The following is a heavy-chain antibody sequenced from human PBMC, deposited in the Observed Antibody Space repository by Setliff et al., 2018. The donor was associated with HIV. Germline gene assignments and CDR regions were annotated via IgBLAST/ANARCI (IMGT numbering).Heavy chain of an antibody. CDR3: AKEGYDILTGYYEGRGGMDV. J-gene: IGHJ6*02. CDR1: GFTFSNAW. Sequence: GGSLRLSCAASGFTFSNAWMSWVRQAPGKGLEWVGRIKSKTDGGTTDYAAPVKGRFTISRDDSKNTLYLQMNSLRAEDTAVYYCAKEGYDILTGYYEGRGGMDVWGQGTTVTVSS. CDR2: IKSKTDGGTT. D-gene: IGHD3-9*01. V-gene: IGHV3-15*01.